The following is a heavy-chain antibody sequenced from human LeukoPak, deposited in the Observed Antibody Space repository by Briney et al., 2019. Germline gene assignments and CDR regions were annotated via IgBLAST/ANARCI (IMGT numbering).Heavy chain of an antibody. CDR1: GFTFSSYS. CDR2: TSSSSSYK. D-gene: IGHD3-9*01. J-gene: IGHJ4*02. V-gene: IGHV3-21*01. CDR3: ARGVYDILAGYRPYFFDY. Sequence: GGSLRLSCAASGFTFSSYSMDWVRQALGKGLEWVSSTSSSSSYKYYADSVKGRFTVSRDNAKNSLYLQMNSLRAEDTAVYYCARGVYDILAGYRPYFFDYWGQGTLVTVSS.